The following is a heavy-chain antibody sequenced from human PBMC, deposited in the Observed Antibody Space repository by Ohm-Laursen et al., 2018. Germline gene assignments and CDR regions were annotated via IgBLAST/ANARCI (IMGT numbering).Heavy chain of an antibody. CDR1: GFTFSSYE. J-gene: IGHJ6*02. CDR2: ISSSGSTI. Sequence: SLRLSCAASGFTFSSYEMNWVRQAPGKGLEWVPYISSSGSTIHYADSVKGRFTISRDNSKNTLYLQMNSLRAEDTAVYYCAKRFYDFWSGSLYYYGMDVWGQGTTVTVSS. D-gene: IGHD3-3*01. CDR3: AKRFYDFWSGSLYYYGMDV. V-gene: IGHV3-48*03.